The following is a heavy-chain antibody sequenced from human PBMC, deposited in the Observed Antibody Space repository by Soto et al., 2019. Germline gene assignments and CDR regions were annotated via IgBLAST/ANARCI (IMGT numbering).Heavy chain of an antibody. CDR3: ARALILTGYYIHDAFDI. V-gene: IGHV4-59*01. CDR2: VYSSGST. J-gene: IGHJ3*02. D-gene: IGHD3-9*01. CDR1: GDSITSYN. Sequence: PSETLSLTCTVSGDSITSYNWNWLRQPPGKALEWIGYVYSSGSTNYNPSLKSRVTISVDTSRNQFSLKVNSVTAADTAMYYCARALILTGYYIHDAFDIWGQGTMVT.